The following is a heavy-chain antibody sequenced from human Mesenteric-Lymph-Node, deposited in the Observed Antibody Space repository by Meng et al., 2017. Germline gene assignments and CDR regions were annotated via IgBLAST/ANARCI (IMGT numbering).Heavy chain of an antibody. CDR3: ARGGRGYCSGGSCYPYSYNWFDP. J-gene: IGHJ5*02. Sequence: GSLRLSCAVYGGSFSGYYWSWIRQPPGKGLEWIGEINHSGSTNYNPSLKSRVTISVDTSKNQFSLKLSSVTAADTAVYYCARGGRGYCSGGSCYPYSYNWFDPWGQGTLVTVSS. V-gene: IGHV4-34*01. CDR2: INHSGST. D-gene: IGHD2-15*01. CDR1: GGSFSGYY.